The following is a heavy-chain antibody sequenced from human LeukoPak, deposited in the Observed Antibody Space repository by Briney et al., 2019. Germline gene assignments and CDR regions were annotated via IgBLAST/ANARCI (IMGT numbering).Heavy chain of an antibody. Sequence: GGSLRLSCAASEFTFDRYAMNWVRQAPGKGLEWVSYISSSSFKIGYADSVKGRFTISRDNSKNSLYLQMDSLRVEDTAVYYCVRDPSYGSSWYYYMDVWGKGTTVTVSS. CDR3: VRDPSYGSSWYYYMDV. CDR1: EFTFDRYA. J-gene: IGHJ6*03. CDR2: ISSSSFKI. D-gene: IGHD6-13*01. V-gene: IGHV3-48*04.